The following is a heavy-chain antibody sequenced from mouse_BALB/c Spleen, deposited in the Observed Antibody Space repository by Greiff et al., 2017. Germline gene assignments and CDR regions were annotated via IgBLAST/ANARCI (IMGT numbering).Heavy chain of an antibody. CDR1: GYAFSSSW. Sequence: VKLMESGPELVKPGASVKISCKASGYAFSSSWMNWVKQRPGQGLEWIGRIYPGDGDTNYNGKFKGKATLTADKSSSTAYMQLSSLTSVDSAVYFCARGNYYWFAYWGQGTLVTVSA. J-gene: IGHJ3*01. D-gene: IGHD2-1*01. V-gene: IGHV1-82*01. CDR2: IYPGDGDT. CDR3: ARGNYYWFAY.